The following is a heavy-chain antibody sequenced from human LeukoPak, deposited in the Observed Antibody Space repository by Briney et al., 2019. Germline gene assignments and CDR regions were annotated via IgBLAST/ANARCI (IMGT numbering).Heavy chain of an antibody. CDR1: GFTFSSYS. J-gene: IGHJ4*02. V-gene: IGHV3-48*04. CDR2: ISSSSNTI. CDR3: ARVGYGGNLFVYY. Sequence: GGSLRLSRVASGFTFSSYSMNWVRQAPGKGLEWVSYISSSSNTIYYADSVKGRFTISRDNAKNSLYLQMNSLRADDTAMYYCARVGYGGNLFVYYWGQGTLVTVSS. D-gene: IGHD4-23*01.